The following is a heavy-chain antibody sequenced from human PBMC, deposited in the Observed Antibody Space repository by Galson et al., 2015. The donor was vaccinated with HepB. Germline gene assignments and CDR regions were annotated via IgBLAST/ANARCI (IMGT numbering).Heavy chain of an antibody. Sequence: SLRLSCAASGFTFSSYWMSWVRQAPGKGLEWVANIKQDGSEKYYVDSVKGRFTISRGNAKNSLYLQMNSLRAEDTAVYYCAREGTRYSGYGNWFDPWGQGTLVTVSS. V-gene: IGHV3-7*01. J-gene: IGHJ5*02. CDR3: AREGTRYSGYGNWFDP. D-gene: IGHD5-12*01. CDR2: IKQDGSEK. CDR1: GFTFSSYW.